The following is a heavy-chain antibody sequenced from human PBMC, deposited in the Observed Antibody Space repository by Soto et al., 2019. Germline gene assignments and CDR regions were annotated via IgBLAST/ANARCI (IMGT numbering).Heavy chain of an antibody. CDR3: ASSHAGAHITAAVH. CDR1: GGSISSGGYS. D-gene: IGHD6-13*01. V-gene: IGHV4-30-2*01. CDR2: IYHSGST. J-gene: IGHJ4*02. Sequence: QLQLQESGSGLVKPSQTLSLTCAVSGGSISSGGYSWSWIRQPPGKGLEWIGYIYHSGSTYYNPYRKSRLPISEERSKNQFSLKLSSVTAADTSVYYCASSHAGAHITAAVHWGQGTLVTVSS.